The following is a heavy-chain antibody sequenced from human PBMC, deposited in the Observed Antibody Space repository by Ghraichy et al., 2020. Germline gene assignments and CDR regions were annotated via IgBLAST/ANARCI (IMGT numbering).Heavy chain of an antibody. J-gene: IGHJ4*02. V-gene: IGHV3-66*01. CDR2: VYGGGST. CDR1: GFTVSSNY. D-gene: IGHD1/OR15-1a*01. Sequence: GGSLRLSCAASGFTVSSNYMNWVRQAPGKGLEWVSGVYGGGSTYSADSVKGRFSISRDTSKNTLYLQMNTLRAEDTAVYHCARGLPGTVAFDYWGQGTRVTVSS. CDR3: ARGLPGTVAFDY.